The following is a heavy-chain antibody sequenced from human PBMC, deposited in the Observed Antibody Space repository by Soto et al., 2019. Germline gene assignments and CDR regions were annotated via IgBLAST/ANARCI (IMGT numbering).Heavy chain of an antibody. J-gene: IGHJ6*02. CDR2: IYYSGST. D-gene: IGHD3-22*01. Sequence: PSETLSLTCTVSGGSISSYSWSWIRQPPGKGLEWIGYIYYSGSTNYNPSLKSRVTISVDTSKNQFSLKLSSVTAADTAVYYCSREGYSSGYYYYYGMDVWGQGTTVTVSS. CDR1: GGSISSYS. CDR3: SREGYSSGYYYYYGMDV. V-gene: IGHV4-59*12.